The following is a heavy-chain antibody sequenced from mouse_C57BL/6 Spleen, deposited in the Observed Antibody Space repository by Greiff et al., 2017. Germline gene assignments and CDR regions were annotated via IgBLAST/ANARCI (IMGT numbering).Heavy chain of an antibody. V-gene: IGHV1-80*01. D-gene: IGHD2-3*01. Sequence: QVQLQQSGAELVKPGASVKISCKASGYAFSSYWMNWVKQRPGKGLAWIGQIYPGDGDTNYNGKFKGKATLTADKSSSTAYMQLSSLTSEDSAVYFCARDDGYYDYYAMDYWGQGTSVTVSS. CDR1: GYAFSSYW. CDR3: ARDDGYYDYYAMDY. J-gene: IGHJ4*01. CDR2: IYPGDGDT.